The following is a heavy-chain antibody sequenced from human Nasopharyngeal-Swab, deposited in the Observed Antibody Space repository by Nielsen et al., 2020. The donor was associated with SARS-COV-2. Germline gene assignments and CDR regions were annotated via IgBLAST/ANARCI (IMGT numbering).Heavy chain of an antibody. CDR2: IYYSGST. V-gene: IGHV4-59*01. J-gene: IGHJ5*02. CDR3: AREIYDGYHDP. Sequence: RQAPGKGLEWIGYIYYSGSTNYNPSLKSRVTISVDTSKNQFSLKLSSVTAADTAVYYCAREIYDGYHDPWGQGTLVTVSS. D-gene: IGHD5-24*01.